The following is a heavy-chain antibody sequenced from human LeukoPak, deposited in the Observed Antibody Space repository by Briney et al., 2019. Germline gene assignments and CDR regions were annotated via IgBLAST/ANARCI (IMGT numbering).Heavy chain of an antibody. D-gene: IGHD3-10*01. CDR2: IYYSGST. CDR1: GGSISSHY. V-gene: IGHV4-59*08. Sequence: PSETLSLTCTVSGGSISSHYWSWIRQPPGKGLEWIGYIYYSGSTNYNPSLKSRVTISVDTSKNQFSLRLSSVTAADTAVYYCARHIGEFGPWGQGTLVTVSS. J-gene: IGHJ5*02. CDR3: ARHIGEFGP.